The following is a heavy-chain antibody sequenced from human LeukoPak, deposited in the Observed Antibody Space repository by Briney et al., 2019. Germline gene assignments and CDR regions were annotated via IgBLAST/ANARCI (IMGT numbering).Heavy chain of an antibody. V-gene: IGHV1-2*02. Sequence: GASVKVSCKASGYTFTAYYMHWVRQAPGQGLEWMGWINPNSGGTKFAQRFQGRVTMTRDTSISTAYMELSRLRSDDTAVYYCARDMGVHYDILTGYYGVWYFDLWGRGTLVTVSS. D-gene: IGHD3-9*01. CDR1: GYTFTAYY. CDR3: ARDMGVHYDILTGYYGVWYFDL. J-gene: IGHJ2*01. CDR2: INPNSGGT.